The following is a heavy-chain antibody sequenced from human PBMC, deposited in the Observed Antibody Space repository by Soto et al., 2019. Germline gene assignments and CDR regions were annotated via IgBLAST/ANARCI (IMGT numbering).Heavy chain of an antibody. V-gene: IGHV1-3*01. CDR3: ARYGPAATPYYYYMDV. J-gene: IGHJ6*03. D-gene: IGHD2-2*01. CDR2: INAGNGNT. Sequence: PSVKVSCKAAAYTVTSYVMHGAGSATGQRLEWMGWINAGNGNTKYSQKFQGRVTITRDTSASTAYMELSSLRSEDTAVYYCARYGPAATPYYYYMDVWGKGTTVTVSS. CDR1: AYTVTSYV.